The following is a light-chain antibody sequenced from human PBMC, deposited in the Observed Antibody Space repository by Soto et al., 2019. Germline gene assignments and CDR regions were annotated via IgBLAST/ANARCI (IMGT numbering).Light chain of an antibody. J-gene: IGKJ1*01. CDR3: QQYGSSGT. CDR2: GAS. CDR1: QSVGSN. V-gene: IGKV3-20*01. Sequence: EIVMTQSPATLSVSPGEGATLSCGASQSVGSNLAWYQQKPGQAPRLLIYGASTRATGIPDRFSGSGSGTDFTLTISRLEPEDFAVYYCQQYGSSGTFGQGTKVDIK.